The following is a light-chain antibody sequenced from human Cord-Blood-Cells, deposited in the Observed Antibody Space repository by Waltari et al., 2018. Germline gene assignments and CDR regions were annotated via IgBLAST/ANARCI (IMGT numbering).Light chain of an antibody. CDR2: KDS. J-gene: IGLJ3*02. Sequence: SYELTQQPSVSVSPGPPARITCSGDALPKQYAYWYQKKPGQAPVLVIYKDSERPSGIPERFSGSSSGTTVTLTISGVQAEDEADYYCQSADSSGTYWVFGGGTKLTVL. V-gene: IGLV3-25*03. CDR1: ALPKQY. CDR3: QSADSSGTYWV.